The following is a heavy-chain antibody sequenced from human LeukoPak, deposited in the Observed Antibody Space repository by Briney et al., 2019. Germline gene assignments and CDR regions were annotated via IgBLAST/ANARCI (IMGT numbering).Heavy chain of an antibody. Sequence: GGSLRLSCAASGFTFSSCAMSWVRQAPGKGLEWVSGISGSGGSTHYADSVKGRFTISRDNSKNTLSLQMNSLRAEDTALYYCAKGRGSDRDGFNFSGFRSAMPFPDSWGQGTLVTVSS. CDR1: GFTFSSCA. D-gene: IGHD5-24*01. CDR2: ISGSGGST. V-gene: IGHV3-23*01. CDR3: AKGRGSDRDGFNFSGFRSAMPFPDS. J-gene: IGHJ5*01.